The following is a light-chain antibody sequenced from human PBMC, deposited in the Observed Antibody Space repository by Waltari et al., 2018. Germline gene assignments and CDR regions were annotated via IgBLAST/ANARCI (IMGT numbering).Light chain of an antibody. CDR2: DVS. Sequence: QSALTQPASVSGSPGQSITISCTGTSSDVGAYNRVSWYQQHPGKAPKLIIFDVSKRPSGVSNRVSGSKSGDTASLSISGLRAEDEADYYCSSYTRTTTLWVFGGGTKLTVL. V-gene: IGLV2-14*03. J-gene: IGLJ3*02. CDR3: SSYTRTTTLWV. CDR1: SSDVGAYNR.